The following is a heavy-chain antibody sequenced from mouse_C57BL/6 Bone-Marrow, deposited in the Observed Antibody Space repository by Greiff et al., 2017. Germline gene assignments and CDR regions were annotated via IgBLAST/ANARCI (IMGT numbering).Heavy chain of an antibody. CDR1: GYTFTSYW. V-gene: IGHV1-64*01. J-gene: IGHJ1*03. CDR3: AKRAYYNWYFDG. CDR2: IHPNSGSP. D-gene: IGHD2-12*01. Sequence: VQLQQPGAELVKPGASVKFSCKASGYTFTSYWMHWVKQRPGKGLEWIGMIHPNSGSPNYNEKFKSKGTLTVVQSSRTAYMQLSSLTTEDSAGYYCAKRAYYNWYFDGWGTGTTVTVSS.